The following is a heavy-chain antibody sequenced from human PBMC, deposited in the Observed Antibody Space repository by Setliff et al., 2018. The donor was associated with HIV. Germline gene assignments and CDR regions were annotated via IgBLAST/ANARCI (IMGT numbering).Heavy chain of an antibody. CDR2: IYYSGNT. J-gene: IGHJ4*02. D-gene: IGHD2-2*01. CDR3: ARGFDYAQRPPLYYFDY. Sequence: SETLSLTCFVSGVSISDHYWGWIRQHPGKGLEWIGYIYYSGNTFYNPSLRSRVTISLDTSKNQFSLKLSSVTAADTAVYYCARGFDYAQRPPLYYFDYWGQGTLVTVSS. V-gene: IGHV4-31*03. CDR1: GVSISDHY.